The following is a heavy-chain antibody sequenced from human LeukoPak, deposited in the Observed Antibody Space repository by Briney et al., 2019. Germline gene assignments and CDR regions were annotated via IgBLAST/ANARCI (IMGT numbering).Heavy chain of an antibody. V-gene: IGHV1-8*01. Sequence: APVKVSCKASGYTFTSYDINWVRQATGQGLERMGWMNPNSGNTGYAQKFQGRVTMTRNTSISTAYMELSSLRSEDTAVYYCARRRGITIFGVALNNWFDPWGQGTLVTVSS. D-gene: IGHD3-3*01. CDR3: ARRRGITIFGVALNNWFDP. CDR2: MNPNSGNT. J-gene: IGHJ5*02. CDR1: GYTFTSYD.